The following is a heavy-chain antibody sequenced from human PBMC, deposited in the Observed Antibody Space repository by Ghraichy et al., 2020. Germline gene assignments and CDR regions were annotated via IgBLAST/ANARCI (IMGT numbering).Heavy chain of an antibody. Sequence: SVKVSCKSSGGTFSSYAISWVRQAPGQGLEWMGGIIPIFGTANYAQKFQGRVTITTDESTSTAYMELSSLRSEDTAVYYCASFLSGSGGYVEPDYWGQGTLVTVSS. J-gene: IGHJ4*02. V-gene: IGHV1-69*05. CDR1: GGTFSSYA. CDR3: ASFLSGSGGYVEPDY. D-gene: IGHD2-15*01. CDR2: IIPIFGTA.